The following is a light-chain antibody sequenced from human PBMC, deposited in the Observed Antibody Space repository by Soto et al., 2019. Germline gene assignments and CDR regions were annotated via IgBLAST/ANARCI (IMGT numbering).Light chain of an antibody. CDR1: SSDVGGYNY. V-gene: IGLV2-8*01. CDR2: EVI. CDR3: SSYAGSNNLRV. Sequence: QSALTQPPSASGSPGQSVTISCTGTSSDVGGYNYVSWYQQHPGKAPKLMIYEVIKRPSGVPDRFSGSKSGNTASLTVTGLQAEDEADYYFSSYAGSNNLRVFGGGTKLTVL. J-gene: IGLJ2*01.